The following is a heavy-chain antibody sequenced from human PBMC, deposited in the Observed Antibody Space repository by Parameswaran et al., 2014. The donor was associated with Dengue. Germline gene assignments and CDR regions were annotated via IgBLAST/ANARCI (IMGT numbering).Heavy chain of an antibody. CDR3: ARMSGGSPSDALFDY. J-gene: IGHJ4*02. D-gene: IGHD3-16*01. V-gene: IGHV1-2*02. CDR2: INPNSGGT. Sequence: WVRQAPGQGLEWMGWINPNSGGTQFAQKFQGRVTMTRDTSLSTAYMELSRLRFDDTAVYYCARMSGGSPSDALFDYWGQGTLVAVSS.